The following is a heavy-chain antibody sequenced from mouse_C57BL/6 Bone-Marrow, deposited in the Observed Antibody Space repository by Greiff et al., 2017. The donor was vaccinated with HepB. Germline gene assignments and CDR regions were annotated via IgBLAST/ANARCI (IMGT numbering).Heavy chain of an antibody. V-gene: IGHV14-4*01. Sequence: EVQLQQSGAELVRPGASVKLSCTASGFNIKDDYMHWVKQRPEQGLEWIGWIDPENGDTEYASKFQGKATITADTSSNTAYLQLSSLTSEDTAVYYCTPITTVVAWGQGTLVTVSA. CDR1: GFNIKDDY. J-gene: IGHJ3*01. CDR3: TPITTVVA. CDR2: IDPENGDT. D-gene: IGHD1-1*01.